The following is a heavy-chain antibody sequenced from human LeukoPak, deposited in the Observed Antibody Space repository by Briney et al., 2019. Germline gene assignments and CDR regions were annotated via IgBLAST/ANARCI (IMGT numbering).Heavy chain of an antibody. J-gene: IGHJ4*02. CDR1: GYTFTSYA. CDR2: INTNTGNP. Sequence: ASVKVSCKASGYTFTSYAMNWVRQAPGQGLEWMGWINTNTGNPTYAQGFTGRFVFSLDTSVSTAYLQISSLKAEDTAVYYCARSLPGRPTARIDYWGQGTLVTVSS. V-gene: IGHV7-4-1*02. CDR3: ARSLPGRPTARIDY.